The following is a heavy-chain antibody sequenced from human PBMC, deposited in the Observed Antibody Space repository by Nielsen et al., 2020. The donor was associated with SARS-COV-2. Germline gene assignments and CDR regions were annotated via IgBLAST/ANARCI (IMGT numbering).Heavy chain of an antibody. CDR3: AKGLADQPAYGMDV. Sequence: GGSLRLSCAASGFTFDDYAMHWVRQAPGKGLEWVSGISWNSGSIGYADSVKGRFTISRDNAKNSLYLQMNSLRAEDTALYYCAKGLADQPAYGMDVWGQGTTVTVSS. J-gene: IGHJ6*02. CDR2: ISWNSGSI. D-gene: IGHD3-16*01. CDR1: GFTFDDYA. V-gene: IGHV3-9*01.